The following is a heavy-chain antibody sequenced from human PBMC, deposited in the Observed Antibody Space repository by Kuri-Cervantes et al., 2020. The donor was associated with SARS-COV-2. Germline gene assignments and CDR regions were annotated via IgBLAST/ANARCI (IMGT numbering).Heavy chain of an antibody. V-gene: IGHV4-34*01. CDR3: VRVWGWSGYYFHYGMDV. Sequence: SETLSLTCAVYGGSFSGYYWSWIRQPPGKGLEWIGEINHSGSTNYNPSLKSRVTISVDTSKNQFSLKLSSVTAADTAVYYCVRVWGWSGYYFHYGMDVWGQGTTVTVSS. CDR2: INHSGST. J-gene: IGHJ6*02. D-gene: IGHD3-3*01. CDR1: GGSFSGYY.